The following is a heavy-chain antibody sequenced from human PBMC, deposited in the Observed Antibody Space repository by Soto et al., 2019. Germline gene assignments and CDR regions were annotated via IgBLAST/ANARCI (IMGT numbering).Heavy chain of an antibody. CDR1: GLTYTDYW. Sequence: GGSLRLSCVTYGLTYTDYWMSWVRQAPGKGLEWVANIKQDESEKNYLDSVKGRFTISRDNAKNSLYLQMNSLRAEDTAVYYCASDRFRGTYYLRGVTYFFEEWGQGAPVTVSS. V-gene: IGHV3-7*03. J-gene: IGHJ4*02. CDR3: ASDRFRGTYYLRGVTYFFEE. CDR2: IKQDESEK. D-gene: IGHD1-26*01.